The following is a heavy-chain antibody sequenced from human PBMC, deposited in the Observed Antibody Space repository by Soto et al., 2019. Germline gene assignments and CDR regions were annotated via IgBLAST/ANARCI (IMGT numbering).Heavy chain of an antibody. CDR1: GGSFSGYY. CDR2: INHSGST. Sequence: SETLSLTCAVYGGSFSGYYWSWIRQPPGKGLEWIGEINHSGSTNYNPSLKSRVTISVDTSKNQFSLKLSSVTAADTAVYYCARGGVVVVAATLNWFDPWGQGTLVTVSS. CDR3: ARGGVVVVAATLNWFDP. J-gene: IGHJ5*02. D-gene: IGHD2-15*01. V-gene: IGHV4-34*01.